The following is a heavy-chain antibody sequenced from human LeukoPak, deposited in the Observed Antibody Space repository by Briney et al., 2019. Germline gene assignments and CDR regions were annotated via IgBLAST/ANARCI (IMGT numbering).Heavy chain of an antibody. J-gene: IGHJ6*03. D-gene: IGHD6-13*01. CDR1: GFNFSSYW. CDR3: ARSEDSSWYYQYYYMDV. V-gene: IGHV3-7*01. CDR2: IKQDGSEK. Sequence: GSLRLSCAASGFNFSSYWMSWVRQAPGKGLEWVANIKQDGSEKYYVDSVKGRFTISRDNAKNSLYLQMNSLRAEDTAVYYCARSEDSSWYYQYYYMDVWGKGTTVTVSS.